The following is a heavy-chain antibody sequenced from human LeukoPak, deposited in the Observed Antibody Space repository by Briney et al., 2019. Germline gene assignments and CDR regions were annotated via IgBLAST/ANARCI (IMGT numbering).Heavy chain of an antibody. D-gene: IGHD1-26*01. V-gene: IGHV4-61*02. CDR3: ARFGGSYVSPDAFDI. Sequence: SQTLSLTCTVSGGSISSGSYYWSWIRQPAGKGLEWIGRIYTSGSTNYNPSLKSRVTISVDTSKNQFSLKLSSVTAADTAVYYCARFGGSYVSPDAFDIWGQGTMVTVSS. J-gene: IGHJ3*02. CDR2: IYTSGST. CDR1: GGSISSGSYY.